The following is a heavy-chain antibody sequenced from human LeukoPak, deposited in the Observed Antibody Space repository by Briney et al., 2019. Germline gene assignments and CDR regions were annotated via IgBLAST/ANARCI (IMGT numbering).Heavy chain of an antibody. J-gene: IGHJ4*02. V-gene: IGHV4-39*07. CDR1: GGSISSSSYY. CDR2: IYYSGST. D-gene: IGHD3-3*01. Sequence: ETSETLSLTCTVSGGSISSSSYYWGWIRQPPGKGLEWIGSIYYSGSTYYNPSLKSRVTISVDTSKNQFSLKLSSVTAADTAVYYCARAGRNPAISLLRFLEWSLPQFDYWGQGTLVTVSS. CDR3: ARAGRNPAISLLRFLEWSLPQFDY.